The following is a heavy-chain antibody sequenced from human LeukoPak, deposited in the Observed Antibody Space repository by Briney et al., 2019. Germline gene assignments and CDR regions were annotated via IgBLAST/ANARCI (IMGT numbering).Heavy chain of an antibody. V-gene: IGHV3-30-3*01. Sequence: GRSLRLSCAASGFTFSSYAMHWVRQAPGKGLEWVAVISYDGSNKYYADSVKGRFTISRDNSKNTLYLQMNNLRAEDTAVYYCARDFVHRGDFDYWGQGTLVTVSS. D-gene: IGHD6-6*01. J-gene: IGHJ4*02. CDR1: GFTFSSYA. CDR2: ISYDGSNK. CDR3: ARDFVHRGDFDY.